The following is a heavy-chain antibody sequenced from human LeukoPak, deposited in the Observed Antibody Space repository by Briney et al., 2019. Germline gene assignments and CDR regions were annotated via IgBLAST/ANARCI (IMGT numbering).Heavy chain of an antibody. Sequence: RGSLRLSCAASGFTFSSYAMSWVRQAPGKGLEWVSAISGSGGSTYYADSVKGRFAISRDNAKNSLYLQMNSLRAEDTAVYYCARGGYPLYYFDYWGQGTLVTVSS. D-gene: IGHD3-22*01. CDR2: ISGSGGST. CDR3: ARGGYPLYYFDY. V-gene: IGHV3-23*01. J-gene: IGHJ4*02. CDR1: GFTFSSYA.